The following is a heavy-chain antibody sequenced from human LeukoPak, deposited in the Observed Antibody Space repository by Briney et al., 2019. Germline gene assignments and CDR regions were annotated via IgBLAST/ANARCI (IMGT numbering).Heavy chain of an antibody. D-gene: IGHD2-15*01. V-gene: IGHV3-64D*06. CDR2: ISSNGGST. Sequence: GGSLRLSCSASGFTFSSYAMHWVRQAPGKGLEYVSAISSNGGSTYYADSVKGRFTISRGNSKNTLYLQMSSLRAEDTAVYYCVKGPPYCSGGSCYSGYWGQGTLVTVSS. CDR1: GFTFSSYA. J-gene: IGHJ4*02. CDR3: VKGPPYCSGGSCYSGY.